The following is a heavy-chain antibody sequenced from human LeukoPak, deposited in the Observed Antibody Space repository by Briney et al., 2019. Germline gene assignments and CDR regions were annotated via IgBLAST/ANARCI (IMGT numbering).Heavy chain of an antibody. CDR3: ARDQSQASGKDWFDP. V-gene: IGHV4-59*01. CDR2: IYYSGST. J-gene: IGHJ5*02. Sequence: SETLSLTCTVSGGSISSYYWSWIRQPPGKGLEWIGYIYYSGSTNYNPSLKSRVTISVDTSKNQFSLRLSSVTAADTAVYYCARDQSQASGKDWFDPWGQGTLVTVSS. CDR1: GGSISSYY.